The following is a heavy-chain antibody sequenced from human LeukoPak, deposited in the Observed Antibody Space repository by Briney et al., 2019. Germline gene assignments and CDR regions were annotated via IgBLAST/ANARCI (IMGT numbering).Heavy chain of an antibody. V-gene: IGHV3-7*01. D-gene: IGHD6-13*01. J-gene: IGHJ4*01. CDR3: ARDGTAPGLYFDL. CDR2: IRQDGGEK. CDR1: GFTFSSYW. Sequence: GGFLRLSCAVSGFTFSSYWMNWVRQAPGKGLEWVASIRQDGGEKSYVDSVKGRFTISRDNTKNSLYLQINSLRAEDTAMYYCARDGTAPGLYFDLWGQGTLVTVSS.